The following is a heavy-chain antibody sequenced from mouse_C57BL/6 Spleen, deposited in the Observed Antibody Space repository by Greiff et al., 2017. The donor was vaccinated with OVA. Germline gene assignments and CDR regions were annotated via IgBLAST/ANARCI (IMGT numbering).Heavy chain of an antibody. CDR3: ARGIYYGSSFYWYFDV. CDR1: GYTFTSYW. Sequence: QVQLKQSGAELVMPGASVKLSCKASGYTFTSYWMHWVKQRPGQGLEWIGEIDPSDSYTNYNQKFKGKSTLTVDKSSSTAYMQLSSLTSEDSAVYYCARGIYYGSSFYWYFDVWGTGTTVTVSS. V-gene: IGHV1-69*01. CDR2: IDPSDSYT. J-gene: IGHJ1*03. D-gene: IGHD1-1*01.